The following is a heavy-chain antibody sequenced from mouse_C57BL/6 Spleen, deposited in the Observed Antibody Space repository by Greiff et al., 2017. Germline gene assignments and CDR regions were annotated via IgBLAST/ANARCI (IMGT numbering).Heavy chain of an antibody. CDR3: ARSYDEFAY. CDR1: GYTFTSYG. D-gene: IGHD2-12*01. Sequence: QVQLQQSGAELARPGASVKLSCKASGYTFTSYGISWVKQRTGQGLEWIGEIYPRSGNTYYNEKFKGKATLTADKSSSTAYMELRSLTSEGSAVYFCARSYDEFAYWGQGTLVTVSA. CDR2: IYPRSGNT. V-gene: IGHV1-81*01. J-gene: IGHJ3*01.